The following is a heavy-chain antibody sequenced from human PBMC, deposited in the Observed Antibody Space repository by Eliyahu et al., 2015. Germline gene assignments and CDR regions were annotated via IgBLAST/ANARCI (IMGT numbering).Heavy chain of an antibody. D-gene: IGHD1-7*01. V-gene: IGHV3-43*02. J-gene: IGHJ4*02. CDR1: GFTFDDYA. CDR3: AKVSGKDWNYDFDY. Sequence: EVQLVESGGGVVQPGGSLXLSWXASGFTFDDYAMHWVRQAPGKGLEWVSLISGDGGSTYYADSVKGRFTISRDNSKNSLYLQMNSLRTEDTALYYCAKVSGKDWNYDFDYWGQGTLVTVSS. CDR2: ISGDGGST.